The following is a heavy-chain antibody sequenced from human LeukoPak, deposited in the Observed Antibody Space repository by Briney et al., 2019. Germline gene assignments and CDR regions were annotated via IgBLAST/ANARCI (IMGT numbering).Heavy chain of an antibody. V-gene: IGHV4-59*08. D-gene: IGHD6-19*01. J-gene: IGHJ3*02. CDR1: GGSISSYY. Sequence: SETLSLTCTVSGGSISSYYWSWIRQPPGKGLEWIGYIYYSGSTNYNPSLKSRVTISVDTSKNQFSLKLSSVTAADTAVYYCASVFRGSGWYGGAFDIWGQGTMVTVSS. CDR3: ASVFRGSGWYGGAFDI. CDR2: IYYSGST.